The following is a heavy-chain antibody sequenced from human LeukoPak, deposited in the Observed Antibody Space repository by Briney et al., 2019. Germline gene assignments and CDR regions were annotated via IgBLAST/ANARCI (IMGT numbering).Heavy chain of an antibody. J-gene: IGHJ4*02. CDR2: ISYDGSNK. V-gene: IGHV3-30*18. CDR1: GFTFSSYG. Sequence: GRSLRLSCAAPGFTFSSYGMPWVRQAPGKVLEWVAVISYDGSNKYYADSVKGRFTISRDNSKNTLYLQMNSLRAEDTAVYYCAKDRDSRFDYWGQGTLVTVSS. CDR3: AKDRDSRFDY. D-gene: IGHD2-15*01.